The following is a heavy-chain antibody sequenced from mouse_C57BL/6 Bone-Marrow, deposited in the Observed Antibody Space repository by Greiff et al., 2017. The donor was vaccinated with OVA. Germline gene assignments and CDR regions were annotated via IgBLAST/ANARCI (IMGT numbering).Heavy chain of an antibody. Sequence: DVMLVESGGDLVKPGGSLKLSCAASGFTFSSYGMSWVRQTPDKRLEWVATISSGGSYTYYPDSVKGRFTISRDNAKNTLYLQMSSLKSEDTAMYYCASLFSYGYAMDYWGQGTSVTVSS. CDR1: GFTFSSYG. V-gene: IGHV5-6*02. CDR2: ISSGGSYT. D-gene: IGHD1-1*01. J-gene: IGHJ4*01. CDR3: ASLFSYGYAMDY.